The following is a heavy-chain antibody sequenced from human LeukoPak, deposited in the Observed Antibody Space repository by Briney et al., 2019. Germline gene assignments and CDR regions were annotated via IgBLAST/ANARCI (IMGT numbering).Heavy chain of an antibody. Sequence: GGSLRLSCADSGFTFSNAWMSWVRQAPGKGLEWVGRIKSKTDGGTTDYAAPVKGRFTISRDDSKNTLYLQMNSLKTEDTAVYYRTTGTTVRSYYYYYMDVWGKGTTVTVSS. CDR3: TTGTTVRSYYYYYMDV. CDR2: IKSKTDGGTT. J-gene: IGHJ6*03. CDR1: GFTFSNAW. D-gene: IGHD4-17*01. V-gene: IGHV3-15*01.